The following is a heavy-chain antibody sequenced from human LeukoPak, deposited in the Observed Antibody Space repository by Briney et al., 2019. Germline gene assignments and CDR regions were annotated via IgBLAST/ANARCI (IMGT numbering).Heavy chain of an antibody. Sequence: ASVKVSCKTSGVTFSSYAISWVRQAPGQGLEWMGGIIPIFGTANYAQKFQGRVTITADKSTSTAYMELSSLRSEDTAVYYCASDLGTKGWFDYWGQGTLVTVSS. CDR3: ASDLGTKGWFDY. J-gene: IGHJ5*01. V-gene: IGHV1-69*06. CDR2: IIPIFGTA. D-gene: IGHD1-14*01. CDR1: GVTFSSYA.